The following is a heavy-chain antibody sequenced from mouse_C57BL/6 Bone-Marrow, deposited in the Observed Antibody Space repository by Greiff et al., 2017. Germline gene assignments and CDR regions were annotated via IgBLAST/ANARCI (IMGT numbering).Heavy chain of an antibody. D-gene: IGHD1-1*01. CDR3: ARGIYYYGSSVFAY. CDR2: IHPSSGST. CDR1: GYTFTSYW. Sequence: QVQLQQPGAELVKPGASVKLSCKASGYTFTSYWMHWVKQRPGQGLEWIGMIHPSSGSTNYNEKFKSKATLTVDKSSSTAYMQLSSLTSEDSAVYYCARGIYYYGSSVFAYWGQGTLVTVSA. J-gene: IGHJ3*01. V-gene: IGHV1-64*01.